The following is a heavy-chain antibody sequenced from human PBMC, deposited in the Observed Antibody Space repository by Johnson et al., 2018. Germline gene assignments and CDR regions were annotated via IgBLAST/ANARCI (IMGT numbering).Heavy chain of an antibody. Sequence: VQLVQSGGGLVQPGGSLRLSCAASGFTFSSYWMRWVRQAPGKGLEWVAIIQQDGSEKYDVVSVKGRFTISRANAKNSLYLQMNSLRAEDTAVYYWAGAFVGLYGMDVWGQGTMVTVSS. CDR3: AGAFVGLYGMDV. CDR2: IQQDGSEK. CDR1: GFTFSSYW. V-gene: IGHV3-7*01. D-gene: IGHD4/OR15-4a*01. J-gene: IGHJ6*02.